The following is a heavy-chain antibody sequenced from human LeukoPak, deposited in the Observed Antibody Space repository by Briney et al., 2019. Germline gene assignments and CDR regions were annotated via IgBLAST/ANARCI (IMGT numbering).Heavy chain of an antibody. D-gene: IGHD3/OR15-3a*01. V-gene: IGHV4-38-2*02. Sequence: SSETLSLTRTVSGYSISSGYYWGWIRQPPGKGLEWIGSIYHSGSTYYNPSLKSRVTISVDTSKNQFSLKLSSVTAADTAVYYCARDFGTGTDFNWFDPWGQGTLVTVSS. CDR2: IYHSGST. J-gene: IGHJ5*02. CDR1: GYSISSGYY. CDR3: ARDFGTGTDFNWFDP.